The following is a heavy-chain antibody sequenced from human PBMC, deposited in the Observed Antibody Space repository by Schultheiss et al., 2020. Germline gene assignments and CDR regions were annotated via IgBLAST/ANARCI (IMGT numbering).Heavy chain of an antibody. CDR1: GGTFSSYT. Sequence: KISCKASGGTFSSYTISWVRQAPGQGLEWMGGIIPIFGTANYAQKFQGRVTITADESTSTAYMELSRLRSDDSAVYYCARERYLAALFDYWGQGTLVTVSS. CDR2: IIPIFGTA. V-gene: IGHV1-69*01. CDR3: ARERYLAALFDY. J-gene: IGHJ4*02. D-gene: IGHD6-19*01.